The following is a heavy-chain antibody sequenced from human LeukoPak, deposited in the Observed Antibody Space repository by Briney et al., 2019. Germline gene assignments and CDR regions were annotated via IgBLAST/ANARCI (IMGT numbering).Heavy chain of an antibody. D-gene: IGHD3-10*01. CDR2: INHSGST. J-gene: IGHJ6*02. Sequence: SQTLSLTCAVYGGSFSGYYWSWIRQPPGKGLEWIGEINHSGSTNYNPSLKSRVTISVDTSKNQFSLKLSSVTAADTAVYYCARDPGVLLWFGELLYDYYYGMDVWGQGTTVTVSS. CDR3: ARDPGVLLWFGELLYDYYYGMDV. CDR1: GGSFSGYY. V-gene: IGHV4-34*01.